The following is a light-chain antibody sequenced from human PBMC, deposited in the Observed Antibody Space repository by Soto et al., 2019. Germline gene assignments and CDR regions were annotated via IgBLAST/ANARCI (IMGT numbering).Light chain of an antibody. CDR1: QGINNY. V-gene: IGKV1-16*02. CDR2: AAS. Sequence: DIQMTQSPSSLSASVGERVTITCRASQGINNYLTWFQQKPGKAPKSLIYAASTLQSGVPSKFSSSGSGTAFTLTIRRPQPDDSATYYCEQYKSNPFTFGGGTRVEIK. CDR3: EQYKSNPFT. J-gene: IGKJ4*01.